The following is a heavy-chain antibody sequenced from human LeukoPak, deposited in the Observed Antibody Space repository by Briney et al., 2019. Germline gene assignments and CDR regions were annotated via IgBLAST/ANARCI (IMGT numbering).Heavy chain of an antibody. CDR1: GFTFSSYE. D-gene: IGHD3-3*01. V-gene: IGHV3-48*03. CDR2: ISSSGSTI. CDR3: ARDGHGNFWRARRTYYMDV. Sequence: GGSLRLSCAASGFTFSSYEMNWVRQAPGKGLEWVSYISSSGSTIYYADSVKGRFTISRDNAKNSLYLQMNSLRAEDTAVYYCARDGHGNFWRARRTYYMDVWGKGTTVTVSS. J-gene: IGHJ6*03.